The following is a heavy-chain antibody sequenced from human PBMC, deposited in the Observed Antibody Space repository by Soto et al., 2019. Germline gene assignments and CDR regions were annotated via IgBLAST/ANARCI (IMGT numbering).Heavy chain of an antibody. J-gene: IGHJ6*02. CDR1: GFTFSSHA. Sequence: GGSLRLSCTASGFTFSSHAMTWVRQAPGKGLEWVSGLSDSGGSIYYADSVKGRFTISRHNSKNTLYLQMNSLRAEDTAVYYCARDPYYDSSGYLASNGMDVWGQGTTVTVSS. CDR2: LSDSGGSI. V-gene: IGHV3-23*01. D-gene: IGHD3-22*01. CDR3: ARDPYYDSSGYLASNGMDV.